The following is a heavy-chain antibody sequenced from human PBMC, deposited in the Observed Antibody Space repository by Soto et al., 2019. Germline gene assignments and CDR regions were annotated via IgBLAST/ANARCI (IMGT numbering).Heavy chain of an antibody. CDR2: ISANNGNT. CDR3: ARDIVVVVAATDHYYGMDV. J-gene: IGHJ6*02. V-gene: IGHV1-18*04. D-gene: IGHD2-15*01. CDR1: GYTFTSYG. Sequence: QVQLVQSGAEVKKPGASVKVPCKASGYTFTSYGISWVRQAPRQGLEWMGWISANNGNTNYEQKLQGRVTMTTDTSASTAYMEVRSLRSDDTAVYYCARDIVVVVAATDHYYGMDVWGQGTTVTV.